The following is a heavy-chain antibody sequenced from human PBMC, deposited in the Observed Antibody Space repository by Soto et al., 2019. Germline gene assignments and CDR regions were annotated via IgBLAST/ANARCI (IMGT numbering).Heavy chain of an antibody. J-gene: IGHJ6*02. CDR3: ARDRHQLLRFLEWTYGMDV. CDR1: GFTFGYYW. Sequence: PGGSLRLSCAASGFTFGYYWMSWVRQAPGKWLEWLATIKWDASEKKYVDSVKGRFTMSRDNAKNSVYLQMNSLRAEDTAVYYCARDRHQLLRFLEWTYGMDVWGQGXTVTVYS. V-gene: IGHV3-7*01. CDR2: IKWDASEK. D-gene: IGHD3-3*01.